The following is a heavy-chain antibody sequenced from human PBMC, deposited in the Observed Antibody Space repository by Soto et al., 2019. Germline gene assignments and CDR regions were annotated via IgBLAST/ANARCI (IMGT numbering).Heavy chain of an antibody. V-gene: IGHV1-69*13. D-gene: IGHD5-12*01. CDR3: ARIHLGGYSGYDFDY. J-gene: IGHJ4*02. Sequence: ASVKVSCKASGGTFSSYAISWVRQAPGQGLEWMGGLIPIFGTANYAQKFQGRVTITADESTSTAYMELSSLRSEDTAVYYCARIHLGGYSGYDFDYWGQGTLVTVSS. CDR1: GGTFSSYA. CDR2: LIPIFGTA.